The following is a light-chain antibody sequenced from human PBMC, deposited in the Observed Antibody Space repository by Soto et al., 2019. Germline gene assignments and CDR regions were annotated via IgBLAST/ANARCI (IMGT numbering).Light chain of an antibody. CDR2: KAS. CDR3: QHYNSYSEA. CDR1: QGISSF. Sequence: IPLTQSPSSLSTSVGDRVTITCRASQGISSFLAWYQQKPGKAPKLLIYKASTLKSGVPSRFSGSGSGTEFTLTISSLQPDDFATYYCQHYNSYSEAFGQGTKADVK. V-gene: IGKV1-5*03. J-gene: IGKJ1*01.